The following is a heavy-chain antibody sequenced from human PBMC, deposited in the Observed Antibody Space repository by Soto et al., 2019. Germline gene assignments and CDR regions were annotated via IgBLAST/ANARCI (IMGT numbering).Heavy chain of an antibody. Sequence: GGSLRLSCAASGFTFSSYAMSWVRQAPGKGLEWVSAISGSGGSTYYADSVKGRFTISRDNSKNTLYLQMNSLRAEDTAVYYCSKGLRGGQQLEEVFELWGQGTLVNVPS. J-gene: IGHJ4*03. CDR3: SKGLRGGQQLEEVFEL. V-gene: IGHV3-23*01. CDR1: GFTFSSYA. CDR2: ISGSGGST. D-gene: IGHD6-13*01.